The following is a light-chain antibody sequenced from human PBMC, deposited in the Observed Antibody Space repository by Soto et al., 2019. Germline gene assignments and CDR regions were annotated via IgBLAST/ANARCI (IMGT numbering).Light chain of an antibody. CDR3: QQRNVWPPIT. V-gene: IGKV3-11*01. CDR2: DST. Sequence: VLTQSPSTLPLSLGEGATLXXRASQSIHTTLAWYQQKPGQTPRLVXYDSTLRANGVPDRFGGSRSGTEFTLTINNLEPEDFAVYYCQQRNVWPPITFGPGTRLEIK. CDR1: QSIHTT. J-gene: IGKJ5*01.